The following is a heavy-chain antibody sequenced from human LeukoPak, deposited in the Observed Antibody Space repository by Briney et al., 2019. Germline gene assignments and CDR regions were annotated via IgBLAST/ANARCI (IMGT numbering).Heavy chain of an antibody. CDR2: T. D-gene: IGHD3-3*01. Sequence: TSYAQKFQGRVTMTRDTSTSTVYMELSSLRSEDTAVYYCAREPYDFWSGYYSYYYGMDVWGQGTTVTVSS. J-gene: IGHJ6*02. CDR3: AREPYDFWSGYYSYYYGMDV. V-gene: IGHV1-46*01.